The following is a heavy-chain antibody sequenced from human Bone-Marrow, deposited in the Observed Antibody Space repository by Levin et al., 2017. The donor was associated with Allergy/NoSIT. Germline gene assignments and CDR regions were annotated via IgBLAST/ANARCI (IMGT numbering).Heavy chain of an antibody. CDR1: GYSFTNYW. Sequence: GESLKISCKGSGYSFTNYWIGWVRQMPGKGLEYMGIIYPGDSDTRYSPSFQGRVTISADKSINTAYLQWSSLEASDTATYYCARHEGAALVGADYWGQGTLVTVSS. CDR3: ARHEGAALVGADY. V-gene: IGHV5-51*01. J-gene: IGHJ4*02. D-gene: IGHD1-26*01. CDR2: IYPGDSDT.